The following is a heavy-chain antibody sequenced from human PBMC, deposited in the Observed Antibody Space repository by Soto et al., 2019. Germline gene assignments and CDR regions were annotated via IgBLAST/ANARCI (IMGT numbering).Heavy chain of an antibody. J-gene: IGHJ5*02. Sequence: SETLSLTCAVSGYSISSGYYWGWIRQPPGKGLEWIGSIYHSGSTYYNPSLKSRVTISVDTSKNQFSLKLSSVTAADTAVYYCARVSITMVRGVITPNWSEPWGQGTLVTVSS. V-gene: IGHV4-38-2*01. CDR2: IYHSGST. CDR3: ARVSITMVRGVITPNWSEP. D-gene: IGHD3-10*01. CDR1: GYSISSGYY.